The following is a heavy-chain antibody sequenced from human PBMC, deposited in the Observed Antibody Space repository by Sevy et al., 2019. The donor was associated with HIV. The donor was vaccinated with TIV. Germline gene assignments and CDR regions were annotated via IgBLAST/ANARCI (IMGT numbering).Heavy chain of an antibody. CDR3: ARTVWEFDYDRGDYYYYYMDV. CDR1: GFSFTFYA. V-gene: IGHV3-23*01. J-gene: IGHJ6*03. Sequence: GGSLRLSCVASGFSFTFYAMSWVRQAPGKGLEWVSAISTRGTDIHYADSVKGRFTISRDISNNTVYLEMNTLRGEDTALYYCARTVWEFDYDRGDYYYYYMDVWGKGTTVTVSS. D-gene: IGHD3-16*01. CDR2: ISTRGTDI.